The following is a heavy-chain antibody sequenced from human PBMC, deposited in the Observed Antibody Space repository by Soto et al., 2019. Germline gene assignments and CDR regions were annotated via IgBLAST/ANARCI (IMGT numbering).Heavy chain of an antibody. J-gene: IGHJ6*02. V-gene: IGHV4-30-4*01. CDR1: GDSISRADYC. CDR2: IFYSGTT. D-gene: IGHD1-1*01. CDR3: ARDLWVEPELYYYGMDV. Sequence: PSQTLSLTCTVSGDSISRADYCWSWIRQTPGKGLEWIGHIFYSGTTYYNPPLKSRLTRSVDTSKNHSSLRLTSATAADTAVYYCARDLWVEPELYYYGMDVWGQGTTVTVSS.